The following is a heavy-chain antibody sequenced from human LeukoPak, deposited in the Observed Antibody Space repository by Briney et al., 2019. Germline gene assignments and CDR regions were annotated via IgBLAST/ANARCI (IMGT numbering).Heavy chain of an antibody. V-gene: IGHV4-59*01. Sequence: SETLSLTCTVSGGSISSYYWSWIRQPPGKGLEWIGYIYYSGSTNYNPSLKSRVTISVDTSKNQFSLKLGSVTAADTAVYYCARSQQLIRTFDYWGQGTLVTVSS. D-gene: IGHD6-13*01. CDR1: GGSISSYY. CDR3: ARSQQLIRTFDY. J-gene: IGHJ4*02. CDR2: IYYSGST.